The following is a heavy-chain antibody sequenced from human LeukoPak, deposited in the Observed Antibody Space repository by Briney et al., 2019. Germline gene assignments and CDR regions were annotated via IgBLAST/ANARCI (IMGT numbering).Heavy chain of an antibody. CDR1: GYTFTSYD. CDR3: ARGRGGWYDIHFDY. V-gene: IGHV1-8*01. Sequence: ASVKVSCKASGYTFTSYDINWVRQATGQGLEWMGWMNPNSGNTGYAQKFQGRVTKTRNTSISTAYMELSSLRSEDTAVYYCARGRGGWYDIHFDYWGQGTLVTVSS. D-gene: IGHD6-19*01. CDR2: MNPNSGNT. J-gene: IGHJ4*02.